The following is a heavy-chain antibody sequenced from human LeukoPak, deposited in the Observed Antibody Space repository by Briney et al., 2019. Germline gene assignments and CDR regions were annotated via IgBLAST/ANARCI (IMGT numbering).Heavy chain of an antibody. CDR1: GGSISSGDYY. Sequence: PSETLSLTCTVSGGSISSGDYYWSWIRQPPGKGLEWIGYIYYSGSTYYNPSLKSRVTISVGTSKNQFSLKLSSVTAADTAVYYCARDPLGGDEAVAFDIWGQGTMVTVSS. J-gene: IGHJ3*02. CDR2: IYYSGST. CDR3: ARDPLGGDEAVAFDI. D-gene: IGHD3-16*01. V-gene: IGHV4-30-4*01.